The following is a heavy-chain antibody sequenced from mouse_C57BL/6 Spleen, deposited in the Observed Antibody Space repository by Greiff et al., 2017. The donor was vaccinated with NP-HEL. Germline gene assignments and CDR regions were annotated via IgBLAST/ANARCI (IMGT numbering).Heavy chain of an antibody. CDR1: GFTFSSYA. CDR2: ISSGGDYI. V-gene: IGHV5-9-1*02. CDR3: TGGGLLGAMDY. Sequence: EVQLVESGEGLVKPGGSLKLSCAASGFTFSSYAMSWVRQTPEKRLEWVAYISSGGDYIYYADTVKGRFTISRDNARNTLYLQMSRLKSEDTAMYYCTGGGLLGAMDYWGQGTSVTVSS. J-gene: IGHJ4*01. D-gene: IGHD2-3*01.